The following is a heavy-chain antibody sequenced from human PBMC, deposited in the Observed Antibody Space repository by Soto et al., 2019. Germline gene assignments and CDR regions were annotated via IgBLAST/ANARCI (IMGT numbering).Heavy chain of an antibody. CDR1: GFTFSAYD. Sequence: GESLKISCAASGFTFSAYDMHWVRQTTGKGLEWVSAIGAADGPYYLGSVKGRFTISRENAKNSLYLQMNSLRAEDTAVYYCARAYSGRLPRRADYYFAMDVWGQGTTVTV. J-gene: IGHJ6*02. CDR3: ARAYSGRLPRRADYYFAMDV. D-gene: IGHD2-15*01. V-gene: IGHV3-13*05. CDR2: IGAADGP.